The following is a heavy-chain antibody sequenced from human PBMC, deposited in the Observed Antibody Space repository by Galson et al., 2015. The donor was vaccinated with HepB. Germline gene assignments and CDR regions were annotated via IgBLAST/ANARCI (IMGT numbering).Heavy chain of an antibody. CDR2: INPNSGGT. V-gene: IGHV1-2*02. J-gene: IGHJ6*02. Sequence: SVKVSCKASGYTFTGYYMHWVRQAPGQGLEWMGWINPNSGGTNYAQKFQGRVTMTRDTSISTAYMELSRLRSDDTAVYYCARDGELELRPPYGMDVWGQGTTVTVSS. CDR1: GYTFTGYY. D-gene: IGHD1-7*01. CDR3: ARDGELELRPPYGMDV.